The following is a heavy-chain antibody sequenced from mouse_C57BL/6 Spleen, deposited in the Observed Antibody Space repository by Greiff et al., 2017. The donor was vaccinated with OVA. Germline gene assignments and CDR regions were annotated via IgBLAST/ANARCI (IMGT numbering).Heavy chain of an antibody. D-gene: IGHD1-1*01. Sequence: EVKLVESGPGMVKPSQSLSLTCTVTGYSITSGYDWHWIRHFPGNKLEWMGYISYSGSTNYNPYLKSRISITPDTSKNHFFLKLNSVTTEHTATYYCSSAPDYYGSMWWAMDYWGQGTSVTVSS. CDR3: SSAPDYYGSMWWAMDY. V-gene: IGHV3-1*01. CDR1: GYSITSGYD. CDR2: ISYSGST. J-gene: IGHJ4*01.